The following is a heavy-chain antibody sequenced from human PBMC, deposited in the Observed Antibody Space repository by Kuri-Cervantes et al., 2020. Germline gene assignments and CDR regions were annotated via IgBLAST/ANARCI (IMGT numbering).Heavy chain of an antibody. D-gene: IGHD3-16*01. CDR1: GFTFTAYT. CDR3: ARYSSQMGGAFDI. CDR2: VSTSGSSI. V-gene: IGHV3-48*01. J-gene: IGHJ3*02. Sequence: GESLKISCAASGFTFTAYTLSWVRQAPGRGLEWVSYVSTSGSSIYYADSVKGRFTISRDNAKNSLYLQMNSLRPEDTALYYCARYSSQMGGAFDIWGQGTVVTVSS.